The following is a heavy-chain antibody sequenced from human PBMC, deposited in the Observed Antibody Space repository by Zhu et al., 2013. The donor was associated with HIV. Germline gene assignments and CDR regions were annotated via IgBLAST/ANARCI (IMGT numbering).Heavy chain of an antibody. CDR2: IIPIFGTA. CDR3: ARMYYDILTGYWSEYNWFDP. Sequence: QVQLVQSGAEVKKPGSSVKVSCKASGGTFSSYAISWVRQAPGQGLEWMGGIIPIFGTANYAQKFQGRVTITADESTSTAYMELSSLRSEDTAVYYCARMYYDILTGYWSEYNWFDPWGRGNPWSPSPQ. J-gene: IGHJ5*02. CDR1: GGTFSSYA. D-gene: IGHD3-9*01. V-gene: IGHV1-69*01.